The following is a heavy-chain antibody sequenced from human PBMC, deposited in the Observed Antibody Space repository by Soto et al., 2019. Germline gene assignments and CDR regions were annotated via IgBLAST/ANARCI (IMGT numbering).Heavy chain of an antibody. V-gene: IGHV3-21*01. CDR2: ISSSSSYI. J-gene: IGHJ4*02. Sequence: GGSLRLSCAASGFTFSSYSMNWVRQAPGKGLEWVSSISSSSSYIYYADSVKGRFTISRDNAKNSLYLQMNSLRAEDTAVYYCARDRVYCSGGSCYSGGYFDYWGQGTLVTVSS. CDR3: ARDRVYCSGGSCYSGGYFDY. D-gene: IGHD2-15*01. CDR1: GFTFSSYS.